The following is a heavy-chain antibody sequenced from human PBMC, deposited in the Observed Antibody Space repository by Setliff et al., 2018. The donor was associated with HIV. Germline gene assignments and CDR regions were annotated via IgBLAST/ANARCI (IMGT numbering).Heavy chain of an antibody. Sequence: GGSLRLSCAGSGFNFKNAWMSWVRQTPGKGLEWVASVTPDGGDKYYANSTRGRFTISRDNGKNAVYLQMNSLTAEDTALYYCVRDLARVIAHWGQGTLVTVSS. J-gene: IGHJ4*02. CDR2: VTPDGGDK. V-gene: IGHV3-7*01. CDR3: VRDLARVIAH. CDR1: GFNFKNAW. D-gene: IGHD2-21*01.